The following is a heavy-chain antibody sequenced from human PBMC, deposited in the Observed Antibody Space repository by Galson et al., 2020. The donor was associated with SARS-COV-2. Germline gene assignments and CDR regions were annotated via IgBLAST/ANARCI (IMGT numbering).Heavy chain of an antibody. Sequence: GESLKISCAASGFTFDDYGMSWVRQVPGKGLEWVSNINWNGVRTAYADSVKGRFTISRDNAKNFLYLQIYSLRVEDTALYYCAREGYCSGGSCSDDAFGIWGQGTMVTVSS. CDR1: GFTFDDYG. CDR2: INWNGVRT. J-gene: IGHJ3*02. CDR3: AREGYCSGGSCSDDAFGI. D-gene: IGHD2-15*01. V-gene: IGHV3-20*04.